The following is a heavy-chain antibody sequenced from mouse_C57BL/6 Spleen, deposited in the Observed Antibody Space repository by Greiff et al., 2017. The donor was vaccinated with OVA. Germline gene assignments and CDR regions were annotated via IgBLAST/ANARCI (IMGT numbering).Heavy chain of an antibody. D-gene: IGHD2-4*01. Sequence: QVQLQQPGAELVKPGASVKMSCKASGYTFTSYWITWVKQRPGQGLEWIGDIYPGSGSTNYNEKFKSKATLTVDTSSSTAYMQLSSLTSEDSAVYYCARPYDYDGSWFAYWGQVTLVTVSA. J-gene: IGHJ3*01. CDR1: GYTFTSYW. V-gene: IGHV1-55*01. CDR2: IYPGSGST. CDR3: ARPYDYDGSWFAY.